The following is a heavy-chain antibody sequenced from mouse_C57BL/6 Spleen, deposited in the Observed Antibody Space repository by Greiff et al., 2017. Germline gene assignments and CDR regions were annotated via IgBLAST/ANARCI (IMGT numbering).Heavy chain of an antibody. V-gene: IGHV1-69*01. D-gene: IGHD2-3*01. CDR2: IDPSDSYT. Sequence: QVQLQQPGAELVMPGASVKLSCKASGYTFTSYWMHWVKQRPGQGLEWIGEIDPSDSYTNYNQKFKGKSTLTVDKSSSTAYMQLSSLTSEDSAVYYCAREGWYWGQGTTLTVSS. J-gene: IGHJ2*01. CDR1: GYTFTSYW. CDR3: AREGWY.